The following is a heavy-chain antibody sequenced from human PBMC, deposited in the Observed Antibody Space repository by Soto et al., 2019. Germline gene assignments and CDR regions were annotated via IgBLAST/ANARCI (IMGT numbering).Heavy chain of an antibody. Sequence: QVQLQESGPGLVEPSGTLSLTSAVSGDSISSSHWWSWVRQSPGKGLEWIGEIFHSGATKYNPSLESRVTMSVDKTNNQLSLKLRSVTAADTAVYYCARQLERGDLPEGFEYWGQGTLATVSS. D-gene: IGHD1-1*01. J-gene: IGHJ4*02. CDR1: GDSISSSHW. V-gene: IGHV4-4*02. CDR2: IFHSGAT. CDR3: ARQLERGDLPEGFEY.